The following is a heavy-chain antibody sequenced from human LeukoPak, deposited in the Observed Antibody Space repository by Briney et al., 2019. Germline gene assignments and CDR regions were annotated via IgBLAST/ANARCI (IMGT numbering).Heavy chain of an antibody. CDR1: GYTFTSYG. CDR3: ARVRYYGDFDY. Sequence: AASVKVSCKASGYTFTSYGISWVRQAPGQGLEWMGWISAYNGNTNYAQKLKGRVTMTRDMSTSTVYMELSSLRSEDTAVYYCARVRYYGDFDYWGQGTLVTVSS. D-gene: IGHD4-17*01. CDR2: ISAYNGNT. J-gene: IGHJ4*02. V-gene: IGHV1-18*01.